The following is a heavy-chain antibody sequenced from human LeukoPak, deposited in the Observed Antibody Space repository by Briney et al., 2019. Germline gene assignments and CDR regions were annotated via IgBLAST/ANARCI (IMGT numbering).Heavy chain of an antibody. J-gene: IGHJ3*02. CDR2: ISGSGGST. V-gene: IGHV3-23*01. Sequence: QSGGSLRLSFAASGFTFSSYAMSWVRQAPGKGLEWVSAISGSGGSTYYADSVKGRFTISRDNSKNTLYLQMNSLRAEDTAVYYCAKDRGSYRVFDIWGQGTMVTVSS. D-gene: IGHD1-26*01. CDR3: AKDRGSYRVFDI. CDR1: GFTFSSYA.